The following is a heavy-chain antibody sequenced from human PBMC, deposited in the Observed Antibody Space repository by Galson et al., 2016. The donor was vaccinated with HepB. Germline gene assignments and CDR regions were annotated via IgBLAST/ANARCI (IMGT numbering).Heavy chain of an antibody. V-gene: IGHV4-4*02. CDR3: VKVGDYCLPS. J-gene: IGHJ5*02. D-gene: IGHD4-17*01. CDR2: IFHDGSS. Sequence: ETLSLTCAVSGASITDYTWWHWVRQPPGKGLEWIGEIFHDGSSNFNPSLKSRGTISADKSNHHFSLELRSVTAVDTDVYYCVKVGDYCLPSWGQGTLVTVSS. CDR1: GASITDYTW.